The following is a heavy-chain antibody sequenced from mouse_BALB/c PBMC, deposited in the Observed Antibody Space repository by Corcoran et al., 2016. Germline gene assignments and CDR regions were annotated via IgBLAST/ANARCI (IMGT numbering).Heavy chain of an antibody. D-gene: IGHD4-1*01. V-gene: IGHV1-84*02. CDR2: IYPGSGNT. CDR3: ATGRYFDY. Sequence: QIQLQQAGPELVKPGASVKISCKASGYTLTDYYINWVKQKPGQGREWIGWIYPGSGNTKYNEKFKGKATLTVDTSSSTAYMQLSSLTSEDTAVYFCATGRYFDYWCQGTTLTVSS. CDR1: GYTLTDYY. J-gene: IGHJ2*01.